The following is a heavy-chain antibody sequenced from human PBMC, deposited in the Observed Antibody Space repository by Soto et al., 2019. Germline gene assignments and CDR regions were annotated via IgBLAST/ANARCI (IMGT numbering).Heavy chain of an antibody. J-gene: IGHJ6*02. V-gene: IGHV1-69*12. Sequence: QVQLVQSGAEVKKPGSSVKISCKASGGTFRTNAFSWVRQAPGQGLEWMGGIIPIFPTPDYAQKFQSRVTITADESTTTTYMELSSLRSEYTAIYYCARDKDRLQLGGNYYYIMDVWGQGTTVTVSS. D-gene: IGHD1-1*01. CDR1: GGTFRTNA. CDR2: IIPIFPTP. CDR3: ARDKDRLQLGGNYYYIMDV.